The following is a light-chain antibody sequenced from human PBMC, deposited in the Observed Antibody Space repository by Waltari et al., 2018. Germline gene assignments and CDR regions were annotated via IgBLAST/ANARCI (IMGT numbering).Light chain of an antibody. Sequence: QSALPQPASVPGSPGQAILISCTGTGSDVGVSVFVSWYQQYPGKAPRLIIYDVYNRPSGVSNRFSGSKSDNTASLTISGLQAEDESVYYCSSYTSSGVVFGGGTKLTVL. CDR3: SSYTSSGVV. CDR1: GSDVGVSVF. CDR2: DVY. V-gene: IGLV2-14*01. J-gene: IGLJ2*01.